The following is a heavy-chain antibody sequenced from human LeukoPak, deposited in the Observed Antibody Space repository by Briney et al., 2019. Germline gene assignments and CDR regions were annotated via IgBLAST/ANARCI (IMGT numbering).Heavy chain of an antibody. J-gene: IGHJ4*02. V-gene: IGHV3-7*01. CDR2: IKQDGSEK. D-gene: IGHD3-22*01. Sequence: GGSLRLSCAACGFTFSSYWMSWVRQAPGKGLEWVANIKQDGSEKYYVDSVKGRFTISRDNAKNSLYLQMNSLRAEDTAVYYCARESYYDSSGYYGDYWGQGTLVTVSS. CDR1: GFTFSSYW. CDR3: ARESYYDSSGYYGDY.